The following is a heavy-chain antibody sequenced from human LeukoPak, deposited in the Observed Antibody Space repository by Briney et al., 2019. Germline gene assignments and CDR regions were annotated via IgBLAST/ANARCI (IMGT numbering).Heavy chain of an antibody. CDR2: IYYSGST. CDR1: GGSISSYY. J-gene: IGHJ4*02. CDR3: ARRPRSSSGWYSGYFDY. V-gene: IGHV4-59*08. D-gene: IGHD6-19*01. Sequence: SETLSLTCTVSGGSISSYYWSWIRQPPGKGLEWIGYIYYSGSTNYNPSLKSRVTISVDTSKNQFSLKLSSVTAADTAVYYCARRPRSSSGWYSGYFDYWGQGTLVTVSS.